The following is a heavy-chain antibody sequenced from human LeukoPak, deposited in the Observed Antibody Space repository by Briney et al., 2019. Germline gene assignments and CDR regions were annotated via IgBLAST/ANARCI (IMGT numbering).Heavy chain of an antibody. Sequence: GGSLRLSCAASGFDFSTQWMSWVRQAPGKGLEWVAIVNQGATQKYYVDSVKGRFTISRGNAKNSLYLQMNSLRAEDTAVYYCAELGITMIGGVWGKGTTVTISS. CDR2: VNQGATQK. V-gene: IGHV3-7*01. CDR1: GFDFSTQW. J-gene: IGHJ6*04. D-gene: IGHD3-10*02. CDR3: AELGITMIGGV.